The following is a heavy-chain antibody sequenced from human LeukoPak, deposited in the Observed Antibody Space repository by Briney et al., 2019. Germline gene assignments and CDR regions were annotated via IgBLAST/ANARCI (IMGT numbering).Heavy chain of an antibody. CDR3: ARDKKRTSSGYDY. J-gene: IGHJ4*02. CDR1: GYTFTGYY. D-gene: IGHD6-19*01. V-gene: IGHV1-2*02. CDR2: INPNSGGT. Sequence: ASVNVSCKASGYTFTGYYMHWVRQAPGQGLEWMGWINPNSGGTNYAQKFQGRVTMTRDTSISTAYMELSRLRSDDTAVYYCARDKKRTSSGYDYWGQGTLVTVSS.